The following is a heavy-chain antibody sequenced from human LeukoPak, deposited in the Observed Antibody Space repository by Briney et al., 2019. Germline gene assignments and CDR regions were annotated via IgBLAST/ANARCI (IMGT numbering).Heavy chain of an antibody. V-gene: IGHV4-4*07. D-gene: IGHD5-12*01. CDR2: IYTSGST. CDR1: GGSISSYY. J-gene: IGHJ6*03. CDR3: ARSVATTYAGYYYYYMDV. Sequence: SETLSLTCTASGGSISSYYWSWIRQPAGQGLEWIGRIYTSGSTNYNPSLKSRVTMSVDTSKNQFSLKLSSVTAADTAVYYCARSVATTYAGYYYYYMDVWGKGTTVTVSS.